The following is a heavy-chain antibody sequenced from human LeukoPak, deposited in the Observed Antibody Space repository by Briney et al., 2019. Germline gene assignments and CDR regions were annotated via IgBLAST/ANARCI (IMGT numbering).Heavy chain of an antibody. D-gene: IGHD6-6*01. Sequence: GRSLRLSCAASGFTFSSYAMHWVRQAPGKGLEWVAVTSYDGSNKYYADSVKGRFTISRDNSKNTLYLQMNSLRAEDTAVYYCAREREYSSSLLGAFDIWGQGTMVTVSS. J-gene: IGHJ3*02. CDR3: AREREYSSSLLGAFDI. V-gene: IGHV3-30*04. CDR2: TSYDGSNK. CDR1: GFTFSSYA.